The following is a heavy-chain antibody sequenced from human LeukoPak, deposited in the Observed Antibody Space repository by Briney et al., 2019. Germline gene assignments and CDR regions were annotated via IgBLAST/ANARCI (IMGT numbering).Heavy chain of an antibody. V-gene: IGHV4-59*01. CDR3: ARGGGYYDSNNYYQGYFEY. J-gene: IGHJ4*02. CDR2: IYYSGST. Sequence: SETLSLTCTVSGGSINNFYWSWIRQPPGKGLEWIGCIYYSGSTNYNPSLKSRVTISGDTSKNQFPLKLSSVTAADTAVYYCARGGGYYDSNNYYQGYFEYWGQGTLVTVSS. CDR1: GGSINNFY. D-gene: IGHD3-22*01.